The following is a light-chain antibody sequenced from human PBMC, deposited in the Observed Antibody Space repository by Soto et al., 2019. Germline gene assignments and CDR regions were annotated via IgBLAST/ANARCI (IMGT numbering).Light chain of an antibody. CDR3: QQYKDWPKT. J-gene: IGKJ1*01. CDR1: QSVNSY. CDR2: GAS. Sequence: ETVMTQSPATLSVSPGEGAVLSCRASQSVNSYLAWYQQRPGQAPRVLIYGASTRATGIPTRFTGSGSGTEFTLTIGSLQSEDSAVYYCQQYKDWPKTFGQGTKVEIK. V-gene: IGKV3-15*01.